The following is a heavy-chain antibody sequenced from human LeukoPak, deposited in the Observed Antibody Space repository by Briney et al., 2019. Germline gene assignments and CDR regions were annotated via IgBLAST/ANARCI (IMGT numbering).Heavy chain of an antibody. D-gene: IGHD4-17*01. Sequence: AGVSLRLSCAASGFTFRSYDMHWVRQAKGKGLEWVSAIGTAGDTYYPASVKGRFTISRENAKNSLYLQMNSLRAGDTAVYYCARGTYGDYFDYWGQGTLVTVSS. CDR3: ARGTYGDYFDY. V-gene: IGHV3-13*01. CDR2: IGTAGDT. CDR1: GFTFRSYD. J-gene: IGHJ4*02.